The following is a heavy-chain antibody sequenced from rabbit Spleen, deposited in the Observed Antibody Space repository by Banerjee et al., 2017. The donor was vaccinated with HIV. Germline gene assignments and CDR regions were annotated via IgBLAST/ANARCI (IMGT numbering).Heavy chain of an antibody. CDR3: ARDAGSSFSTYGMDL. J-gene: IGHJ6*01. CDR2: IYAGSSGST. V-gene: IGHV1S40*01. Sequence: QSLEESGGGLVQPEGSLTLTCTASGFSFSSSYYMCWVRQAPGKGLEWIGCIYAGSSGSTYYASWAKGRFTCSKTSSTTVTLQMTGLTAADTATYFCARDAGSSFSTYGMDLWGPGTLVTVS. D-gene: IGHD8-1*01. CDR1: GFSFSSSYY.